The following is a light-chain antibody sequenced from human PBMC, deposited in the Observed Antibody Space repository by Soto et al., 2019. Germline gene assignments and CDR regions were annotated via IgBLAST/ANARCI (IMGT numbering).Light chain of an antibody. Sequence: VLTQPPSVSGAPGQRVTISCTGSSSNIGAGYDVHWYQQLPGTAPKLLIYANNNRPSGVPDRFSGSKSGTSASLAITGLQAEDEADYYCQSYDNSLSVLYVFGTGTKLTVL. V-gene: IGLV1-40*01. J-gene: IGLJ1*01. CDR2: ANN. CDR3: QSYDNSLSVLYV. CDR1: SSNIGAGYD.